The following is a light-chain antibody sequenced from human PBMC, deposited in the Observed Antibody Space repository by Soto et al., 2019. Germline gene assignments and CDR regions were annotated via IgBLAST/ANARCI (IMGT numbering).Light chain of an antibody. V-gene: IGKV1-5*01. Sequence: DIQMTQSPSTLSASVGDRVTITCRASQSISSWLAWYQQKPGKAPKLLIYDASSLESGVPSRFSGSGSGTEFTLTISSLQPDDFACYYCQQYNSYSFGQGTKVEIK. CDR1: QSISSW. CDR3: QQYNSYS. J-gene: IGKJ1*01. CDR2: DAS.